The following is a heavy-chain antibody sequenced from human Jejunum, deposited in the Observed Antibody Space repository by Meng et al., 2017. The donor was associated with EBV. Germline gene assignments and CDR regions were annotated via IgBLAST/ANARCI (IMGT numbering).Heavy chain of an antibody. D-gene: IGHD3-10*01. V-gene: IGHV3-74*01. CDR1: GFTFSNFL. J-gene: IGHJ4*02. Sequence: EGQVLEAGGGVVQPGGSLRLSCAASGFTFSNFLMHWVRQVPGKGLVWVSRINSDGSSISYADSVKGQFTISRDNAKNTLYLQMNSLRAEDTAVYYCAKHYDSGTYCLDYWGQGTLVTVSS. CDR3: AKHYDSGTYCLDY. CDR2: INSDGSSI.